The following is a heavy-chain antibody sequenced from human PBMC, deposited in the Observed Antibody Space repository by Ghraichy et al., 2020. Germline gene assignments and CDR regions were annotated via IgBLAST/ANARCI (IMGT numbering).Heavy chain of an antibody. J-gene: IGHJ2*01. CDR3: ARGWPGRIAARYPWYFDL. V-gene: IGHV4-34*01. D-gene: IGHD6-6*01. CDR1: GGSFSGYY. CDR2: INHSGST. Sequence: SETLSLTCAVYGGSFSGYYWSWIRQPPGKGLEWIGEINHSGSTNYNPSLKSRVTISVDTSKNQFSLKLSSVTAADTAVYYCARGWPGRIAARYPWYFDLWGRGTLVTVSS.